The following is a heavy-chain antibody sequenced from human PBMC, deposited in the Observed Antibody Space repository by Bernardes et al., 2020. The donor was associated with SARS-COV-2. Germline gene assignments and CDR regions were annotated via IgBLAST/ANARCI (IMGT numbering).Heavy chain of an antibody. CDR3: AREKTGSRALDY. D-gene: IGHD3-10*01. CDR2: SRGKGDSYTT. V-gene: IGHV3-72*01. Sequence: GGSLRLSCAASGFTFSDHYMDWVRQAPGKGLEWVGRSRGKGDSYTTEYAASVKGRFTISRDDSKNSVYLQMNSLKIEDTAVYYCAREKTGSRALDYWGQGTLVAVPS. J-gene: IGHJ4*02. CDR1: GFTFSDHY.